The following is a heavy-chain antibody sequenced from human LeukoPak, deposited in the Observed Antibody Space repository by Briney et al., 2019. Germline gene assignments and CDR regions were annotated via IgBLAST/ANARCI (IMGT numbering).Heavy chain of an antibody. CDR2: IWYDGSNK. CDR1: GFSFSSYG. CDR3: ARDSPDYYDSSGYSINWFDP. J-gene: IGHJ5*02. Sequence: PGRSVRLSCGASGFSFSSYGMHWVRQAPGKGLEWVAVIWYDGSNKYYADSVKGRFTVSRDNSKNTLYLQMNSLRAEDTAVYYCARDSPDYYDSSGYSINWFDPWGQGTLVTVSS. D-gene: IGHD3-22*01. V-gene: IGHV3-33*01.